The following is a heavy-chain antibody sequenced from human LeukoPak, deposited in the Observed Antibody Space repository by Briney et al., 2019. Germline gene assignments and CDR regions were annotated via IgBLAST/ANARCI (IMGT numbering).Heavy chain of an antibody. V-gene: IGHV2-5*01. CDR2: IYSNNDK. CDR3: AHRLDYSGSDF. J-gene: IGHJ4*02. CDR1: GGSISSGDYY. D-gene: IGHD4-23*01. Sequence: TLSLTCTVSGGSISSGDYYWSWIRLPPGKALEWLALIYSNNDKRYSPSLKNRLTITKDTSNNQVVLRLTNMDPVDTATYYCAHRLDYSGSDFWGQGILVTVSS.